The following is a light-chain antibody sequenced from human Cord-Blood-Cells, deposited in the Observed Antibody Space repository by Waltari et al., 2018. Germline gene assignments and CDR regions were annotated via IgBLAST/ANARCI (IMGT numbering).Light chain of an antibody. CDR3: SSYAGSNSYVV. Sequence: QSALTQSPSASVSPGQSVTISCTGTSSDAGGYNSVSWYQQHPGKAPKLMIYEVSHRPSGVPDRFSGSKSGNTASLTVSGLQAEDEADYYCSSYAGSNSYVVFGGGTKLTVL. CDR1: SSDAGGYNS. J-gene: IGLJ2*01. CDR2: EVS. V-gene: IGLV2-8*01.